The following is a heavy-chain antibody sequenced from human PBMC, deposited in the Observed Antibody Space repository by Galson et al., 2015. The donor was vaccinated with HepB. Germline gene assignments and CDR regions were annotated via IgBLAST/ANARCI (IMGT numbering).Heavy chain of an antibody. J-gene: IGHJ4*02. D-gene: IGHD5-18*01. CDR3: ARGSLDTAMVGNYFDY. Sequence: SLRLSCAASGFTFSSYGMHWVRPAPGKGLEWVAVIWYDGSNKYYADSVKGRFTISRDNSKNTLYLQMNSLRAEDTAVYYCARGSLDTAMVGNYFDYWGQGTLVTVSS. V-gene: IGHV3-33*08. CDR1: GFTFSSYG. CDR2: IWYDGSNK.